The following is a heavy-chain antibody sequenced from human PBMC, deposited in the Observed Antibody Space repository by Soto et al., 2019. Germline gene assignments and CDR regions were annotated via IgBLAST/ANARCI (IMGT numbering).Heavy chain of an antibody. V-gene: IGHV3-11*01. CDR1: GFTFSDYY. J-gene: IGHJ4*02. CDR3: ARSSLTYFEF. CDR2: ISGSGSTT. Sequence: QVHLEESGGGLVKPGGSLRLSCTASGFTFSDYYMSWIRQAPGKGLEWLAYISGSGSTTYYTDSVKGRFAISRDNARTSLYLQINSLRVEDSAVYYCARSSLTYFEFWVQVTLVTVSS.